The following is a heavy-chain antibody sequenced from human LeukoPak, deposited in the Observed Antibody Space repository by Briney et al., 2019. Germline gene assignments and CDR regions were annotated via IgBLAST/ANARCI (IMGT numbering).Heavy chain of an antibody. CDR3: ARTSPYYSNWFDA. Sequence: ASVTVSCKASGYTVTNFGITWVRQAPGQGFEWVGWNSGYNGNTNYAQKLQGRVTMTTDTSTSTAYMELTSLRSDDTAVYYCARTSPYYSNWFDAWGQGTLVTVSS. CDR1: GYTVTNFG. CDR2: NSGYNGNT. J-gene: IGHJ5*02. V-gene: IGHV1-18*01. D-gene: IGHD3-10*01.